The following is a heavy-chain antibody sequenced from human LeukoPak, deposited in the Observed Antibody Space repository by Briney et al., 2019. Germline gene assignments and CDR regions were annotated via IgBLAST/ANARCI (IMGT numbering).Heavy chain of an antibody. CDR2: INHSGST. V-gene: IGHV4-34*01. D-gene: IGHD6-6*01. CDR1: GGSFSGYY. J-gene: IGHJ5*02. CDR3: ARGLYSSSSTLIWFDP. Sequence: PSETLSLTCAVYGGSFSGYYWSWTRQPPGKGLEWIGEINHSGSTNYNPSLKSRVTISVDTSKNQFSLKLSSVTAADTAVYYCARGLYSSSSTLIWFDPWGQGTLVTVSS.